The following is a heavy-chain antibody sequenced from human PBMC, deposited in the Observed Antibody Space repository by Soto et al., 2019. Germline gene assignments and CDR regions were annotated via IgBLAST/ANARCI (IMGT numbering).Heavy chain of an antibody. D-gene: IGHD2-21*02. CDR1: GASVNTGVYA. CDR2: IDNSGST. J-gene: IGHJ4*02. Sequence: SESLSLTWTFSGASVNTGVYAWSWIRKHPGNGLEWIGYIDNSGSTYYNPSLTGRVDISVDTSKNEFSLNLQSLTAADTAFYYCAVSLSDFDVLRYRTSVSAQWVKGTLVTVSS. V-gene: IGHV4-31*02. CDR3: AVSLSDFDVLRYRTSVSAQ.